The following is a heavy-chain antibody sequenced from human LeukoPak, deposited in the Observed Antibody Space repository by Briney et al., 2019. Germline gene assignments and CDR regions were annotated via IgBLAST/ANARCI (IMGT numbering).Heavy chain of an antibody. CDR3: ATGINSGY. Sequence: GGSLRLSCAASGFTFSNYWMTWVRQAPGKGPEWVASIKQDGSEKYHVDSVRGRFTVSRDNPKNSLYLQMNSLRGEDTAVYYCATGINSGYWGQGTLSPSPQ. J-gene: IGHJ4*02. D-gene: IGHD3-10*01. CDR1: GFTFSNYW. V-gene: IGHV3-7*01. CDR2: IKQDGSEK.